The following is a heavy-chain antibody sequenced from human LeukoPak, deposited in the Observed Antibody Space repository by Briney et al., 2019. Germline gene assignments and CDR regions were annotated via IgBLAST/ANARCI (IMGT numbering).Heavy chain of an antibody. V-gene: IGHV3-9*01. J-gene: IGHJ4*02. CDR1: GFTFDDYA. Sequence: GRSLRLSCAASGFTFDDYAMHWVRQAPGKGLEWVSGISWNSGSIGYADSVKGRFTISRDNAKNSLYLQMNSLKTEDTAVYYCTTDPLGYYGSGSYYNSYWGQGTLVTVSS. CDR2: ISWNSGSI. D-gene: IGHD3-10*01. CDR3: TTDPLGYYGSGSYYNSY.